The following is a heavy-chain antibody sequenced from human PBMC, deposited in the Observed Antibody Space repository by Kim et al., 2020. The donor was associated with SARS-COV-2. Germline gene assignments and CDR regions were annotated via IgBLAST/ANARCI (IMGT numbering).Heavy chain of an antibody. D-gene: IGHD1-26*01. V-gene: IGHV4-39*01. CDR1: GASISTTNYY. CDR2: IFYSGTT. CDR3: ARTLGGSYYVYHY. Sequence: SETLSLTCTVSGASISTTNYYGGWIRQPPGKGLEWIASIFYSGTTYYNPSLKSRVTISVDTSKNQFSLMLNSVIAADTAVYYCARTLGGSYYVYHYWGHGTLVTVSS. J-gene: IGHJ4*01.